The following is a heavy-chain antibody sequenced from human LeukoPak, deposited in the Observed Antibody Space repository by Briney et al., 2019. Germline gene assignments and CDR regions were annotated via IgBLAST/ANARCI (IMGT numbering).Heavy chain of an antibody. CDR2: ISSSSSYI. Sequence: KPGGSLRLSCAASGFTFSSYSMNWVRQAPGKGLEWVSPISSSSSYIYYADSVKGRFTISRDNAKNSLYLKMNSLRAEDTAVYYCARAGRSSGWQPFDYWGQGTLVTVSS. CDR3: ARAGRSSGWQPFDY. CDR1: GFTFSSYS. V-gene: IGHV3-21*01. D-gene: IGHD6-19*01. J-gene: IGHJ4*02.